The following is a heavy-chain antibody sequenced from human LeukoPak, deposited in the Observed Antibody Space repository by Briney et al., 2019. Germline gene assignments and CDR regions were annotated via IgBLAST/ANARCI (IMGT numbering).Heavy chain of an antibody. V-gene: IGHV4-59*01. J-gene: IGHJ4*02. CDR2: VYYSGNT. Sequence: SETLSLTCTVSGGSISSYYWSWIRQPPGKGLEWIGYVYYSGNTNYNPSLKSRVTISVDTSKNQFSLKLSSVTAADTAVYYCARVRLVGYDILTGYCSFDYWGQGTLVTVPS. CDR1: GGSISSYY. CDR3: ARVRLVGYDILTGYCSFDY. D-gene: IGHD3-9*01.